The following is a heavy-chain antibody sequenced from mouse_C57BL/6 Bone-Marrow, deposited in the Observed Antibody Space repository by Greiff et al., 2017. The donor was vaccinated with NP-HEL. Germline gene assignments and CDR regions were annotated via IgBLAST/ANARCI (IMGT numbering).Heavy chain of an antibody. CDR3: TRVGIYYDYDPFAY. V-gene: IGHV5-9-1*02. D-gene: IGHD2-4*01. J-gene: IGHJ3*01. Sequence: EVKLVESGEGLVKPGGSLKLSCAASGFTFSSYAMSWVRQTPEKRLEWVAYISSGGDYIYYADTVKGRFTISRDNARNTLYLQMSSLKSEDTAMYYCTRVGIYYDYDPFAYWGQGTLVTVSA. CDR2: ISSGGDYI. CDR1: GFTFSSYA.